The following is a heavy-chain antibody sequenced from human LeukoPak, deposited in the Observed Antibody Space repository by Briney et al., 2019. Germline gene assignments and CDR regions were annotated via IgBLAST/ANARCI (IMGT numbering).Heavy chain of an antibody. V-gene: IGHV4-39*07. CDR1: GGSIRSSSYY. J-gene: IGHJ5*02. D-gene: IGHD2-21*02. CDR2: IYYSGST. CDR3: ASGCGGDCYSMYNWFDP. Sequence: SETLSLTCTVSGGSIRSSSYYWGWIRQPPGKGLEWIGSIYYSGSTYYNPSLKSRVTISVDTSKNQFSLKLSSVTAADTAVYYCASGCGGDCYSMYNWFDPWGQGTLVTVSS.